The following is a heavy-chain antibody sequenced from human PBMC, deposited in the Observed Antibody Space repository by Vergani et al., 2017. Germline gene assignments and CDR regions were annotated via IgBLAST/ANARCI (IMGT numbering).Heavy chain of an antibody. D-gene: IGHD3-9*01. CDR3: ARALDKLRYFDWKY. V-gene: IGHV1-2*04. J-gene: IGHJ4*02. CDR2: INPNSGGT. CDR1: GYTFTGYY. Sequence: QVQLVQSGAEVKKPGASVKVSCKASGYTFTGYYMHWVRQAPGQGLEWMGWINPNSGGTNYAQKFQGWVTMTRDTSISPAYMELSRLRSDDTAVYYCARALDKLRYFDWKYWGQGTLVTVSS.